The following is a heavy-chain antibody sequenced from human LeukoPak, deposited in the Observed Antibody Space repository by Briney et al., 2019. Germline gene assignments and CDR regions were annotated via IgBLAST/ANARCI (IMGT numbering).Heavy chain of an antibody. CDR3: TTGGHYFGS. CDR1: GFTFSDYS. CDR2: IGANSAI. Sequence: GGSLRLSCAASGFTFSDYSMNWVRQAPGKGLEWVSYIGANSAIYYADSVKGRFTISRDNAKNSLSLQMNSLEADDTAVYYCTTGGHYFGSWGQGTLVIVSS. J-gene: IGHJ4*02. V-gene: IGHV3-48*01.